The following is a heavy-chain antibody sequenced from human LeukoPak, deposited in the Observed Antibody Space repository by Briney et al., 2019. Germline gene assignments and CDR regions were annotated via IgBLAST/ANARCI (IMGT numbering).Heavy chain of an antibody. Sequence: LWASVKVSCKASGYTFTGYYMHWVRQAPGQGLEWMGWINPNRGGTNYAQKFQGRVTMTRDTSISIAYMELSRLRSDDTAVYYCARDLLTGYSYGLDYWGQGTLVTVSS. CDR3: ARDLLTGYSYGLDY. V-gene: IGHV1-2*02. J-gene: IGHJ4*02. CDR2: INPNRGGT. D-gene: IGHD5-18*01. CDR1: GYTFTGYY.